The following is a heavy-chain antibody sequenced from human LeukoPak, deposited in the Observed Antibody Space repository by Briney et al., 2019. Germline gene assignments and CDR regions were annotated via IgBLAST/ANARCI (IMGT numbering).Heavy chain of an antibody. D-gene: IGHD4-23*01. Sequence: SETLSLTCAVHGGSFSGYYWSWIRQPPGKGLEWIGEINHSGSTNYNPSLKGRVTISVDTSKNQFSLKLSSVTAADTAVYYCAKAYGGNSESWGQGTLVTVSS. CDR3: AKAYGGNSES. CDR2: INHSGST. CDR1: GGSFSGYY. J-gene: IGHJ4*02. V-gene: IGHV4-34*01.